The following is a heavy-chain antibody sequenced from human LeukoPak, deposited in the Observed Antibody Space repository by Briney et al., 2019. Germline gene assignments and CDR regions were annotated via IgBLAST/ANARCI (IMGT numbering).Heavy chain of an antibody. V-gene: IGHV1-69*04. CDR2: IIPLLGIT. J-gene: IGHJ3*02. CDR1: GDTSGSYA. Sequence: SVKVSCKASGDTSGSYAMNWVRQAPGQGLEWVARIIPLLGITNRAQNLQGRVTVNADTSTNTVYLELSSLRPDDTAVYYCARARSRITFGGIRHAFDIWGQGTLVTVSS. D-gene: IGHD3-16*01. CDR3: ARARSRITFGGIRHAFDI.